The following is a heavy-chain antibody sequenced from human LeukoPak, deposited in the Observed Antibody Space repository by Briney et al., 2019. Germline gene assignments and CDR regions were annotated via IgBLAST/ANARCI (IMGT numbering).Heavy chain of an antibody. J-gene: IGHJ6*02. CDR1: GGSFSGYY. V-gene: IGHV4-34*01. CDR3: ARRDTADAYV. D-gene: IGHD5-18*01. Sequence: SETLSLTCAVYGGSFSGYYWSWIRQPPGKGLEWIGEINHSGSTNYNPSLKSRVTISVDTSRNQFSLKLSSVTAADTSVYYCARRDTADAYVWGQGTTVTVSS. CDR2: INHSGST.